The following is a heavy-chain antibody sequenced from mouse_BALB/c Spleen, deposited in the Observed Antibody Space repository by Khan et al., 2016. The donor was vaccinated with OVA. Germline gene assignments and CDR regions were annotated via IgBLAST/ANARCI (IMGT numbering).Heavy chain of an antibody. CDR1: GYTFTSFT. CDR2: INPSNYYT. V-gene: IGHV1-4*01. CDR3: VREGAYYRSDGWFVY. J-gene: IGHJ3*01. Sequence: QVQLKQSGAELARPGASVKMSCKASGYTFTSFTVHWIRQRPGQALEWIGHINPSNYYTNYNQKFKDKATLIVDKSSNTAYMQMSSLTSEDSAVYYCVREGAYYRSDGWFVYWGQGTLVTVSA. D-gene: IGHD2-14*01.